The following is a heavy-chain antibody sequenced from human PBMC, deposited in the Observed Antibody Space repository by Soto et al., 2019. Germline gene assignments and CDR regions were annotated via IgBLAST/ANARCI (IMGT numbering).Heavy chain of an antibody. CDR3: ARSKFEDGPYYFDY. D-gene: IGHD3-16*01. Sequence: TLSLTCAVSGGSISSGGYSWSWIRQPPGKGLEWIGYIYHSGSTYYNPSLKSRVTISVDRSKNQFSLKLSSVTATDTGVYYCARSKFEDGPYYFDYWGQGTLVTVSS. CDR2: IYHSGST. CDR1: GGSISSGGYS. J-gene: IGHJ4*02. V-gene: IGHV4-30-2*02.